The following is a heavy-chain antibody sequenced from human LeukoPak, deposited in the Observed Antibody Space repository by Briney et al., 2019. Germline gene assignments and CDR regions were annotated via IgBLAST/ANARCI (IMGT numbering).Heavy chain of an antibody. D-gene: IGHD6-13*01. CDR2: IYSGGST. CDR3: ARGLGASRYYYYYMDV. Sequence: GGSLRLSCAASGFTVSSNHMSWVRQAPGKGLEWVSVIYSGGSTYYADSVKGRFTISRDNSKNTLYLQMNSLRAEDTAVYYCARGLGASRYYYYYMDVWGKGTTVTVSS. V-gene: IGHV3-53*01. CDR1: GFTVSSNH. J-gene: IGHJ6*03.